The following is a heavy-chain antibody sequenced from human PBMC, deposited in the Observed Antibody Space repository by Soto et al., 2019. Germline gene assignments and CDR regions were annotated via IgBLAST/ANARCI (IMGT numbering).Heavy chain of an antibody. CDR2: IFYTGTT. CDR1: GGSINYNSYY. CDR3: ARLVVVAPVANA. V-gene: IGHV4-39*02. D-gene: IGHD2-2*01. J-gene: IGHJ5*02. Sequence: QLKLQESGPGLVKPSETLSLTCSVSGGSINYNSYYWGWIRQPPGKGLEWVGGIFYTGTTSFCPSLKGRVTISVDTSKNSFSLNLTSVTAADTAVYFCARLVVVAPVANAWGQGTLVTVSS.